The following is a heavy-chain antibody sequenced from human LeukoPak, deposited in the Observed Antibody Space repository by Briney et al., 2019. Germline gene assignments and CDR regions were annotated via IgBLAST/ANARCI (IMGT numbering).Heavy chain of an antibody. Sequence: PGGSLRLSCVGSGFSFSSYGMTWVRQAPGKGLEWVSAISGSGESTYNAGSVQGRFTISRDNSKNTLYLQMNSLRAEDTAVYYCAKDSHSNGYPTSFDYWGQGTLVTVSS. D-gene: IGHD3-22*01. V-gene: IGHV3-23*01. CDR3: AKDSHSNGYPTSFDY. CDR2: ISGSGEST. CDR1: GFSFSSYG. J-gene: IGHJ4*02.